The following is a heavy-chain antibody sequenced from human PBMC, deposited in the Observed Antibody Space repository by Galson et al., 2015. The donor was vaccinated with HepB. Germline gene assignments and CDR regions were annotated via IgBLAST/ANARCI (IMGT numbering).Heavy chain of an antibody. D-gene: IGHD3-22*01. CDR2: IIPILGIA. CDR3: SCSYYYDSRGYPEGTIDY. V-gene: IGHV1-69*02. Sequence: SVKVSCKASGGTFSSYTVSWVRQAPGQGLEWMGRIIPILGIANYAQNFQGRVTITADKSTSTAYMELSSLRSEDTAVYYCSCSYYYDSRGYPEGTIDYWAREPWSPSPQ. CDR1: GGTFSSYT. J-gene: IGHJ4*02.